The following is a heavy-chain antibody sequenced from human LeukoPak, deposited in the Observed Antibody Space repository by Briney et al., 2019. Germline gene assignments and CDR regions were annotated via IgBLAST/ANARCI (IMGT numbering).Heavy chain of an antibody. J-gene: IGHJ4*02. V-gene: IGHV4-31*03. D-gene: IGHD3-16*02. CDR3: ARDERGRNYVWGSYRNFDY. CDR2: IYYSGSA. Sequence: PSQTLSLTCTVSGGSLSSGGYYWSWIRQHPGKGLEWIGYIYYSGSAYYNPSLKSRVTISVDTSKNQFSLKLSSVTAADTAVYYCARDERGRNYVWGSYRNFDYWGQGTPVTVSS. CDR1: GGSLSSGGYY.